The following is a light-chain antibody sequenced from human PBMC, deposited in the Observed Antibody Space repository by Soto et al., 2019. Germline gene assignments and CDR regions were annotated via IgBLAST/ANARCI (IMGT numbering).Light chain of an antibody. V-gene: IGKV3-20*01. CDR1: QRVSSSY. Sequence: EVVLTQSPGTLSLSPGERATLSCRASQRVSSSYLGWYQQKPGQAPRLLIYGASSRATGIPDRFSGSGTEKDFTLTISRLEPEDFAVYYCQQYGTSPITFGQGTRLEIK. CDR3: QQYGTSPIT. CDR2: GAS. J-gene: IGKJ5*01.